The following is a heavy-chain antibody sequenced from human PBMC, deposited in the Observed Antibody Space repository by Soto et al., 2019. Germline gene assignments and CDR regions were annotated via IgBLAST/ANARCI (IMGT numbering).Heavy chain of an antibody. CDR3: AKGPSVDDYYYYGMDV. Sequence: GGSLRLSCAASGFTFDDYAMHWVRQAPGKGLEWVSGISWNSGSIGYADSVKGRFTISRDNAKNSLYLQMNSLRAEDTAVYYCAKGPSVDDYYYYGMDVWGQGTMVTVSS. D-gene: IGHD2-15*01. CDR2: ISWNSGSI. V-gene: IGHV3-9*01. CDR1: GFTFDDYA. J-gene: IGHJ6*02.